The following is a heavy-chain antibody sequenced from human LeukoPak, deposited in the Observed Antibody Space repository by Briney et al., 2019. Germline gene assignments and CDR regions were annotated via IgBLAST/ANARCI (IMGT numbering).Heavy chain of an antibody. Sequence: PSETLSLTCAVYGGSFSGYYWSWIRQPPGKGLEWIGEINHSGSTNYSPSLKSRVTTSVDTSKNQFSLKLSSVTAADTAVYYCATTVTTLYGMDVWGQGTTVTVSS. D-gene: IGHD4-17*01. J-gene: IGHJ6*02. CDR3: ATTVTTLYGMDV. CDR2: INHSGST. V-gene: IGHV4-34*01. CDR1: GGSFSGYY.